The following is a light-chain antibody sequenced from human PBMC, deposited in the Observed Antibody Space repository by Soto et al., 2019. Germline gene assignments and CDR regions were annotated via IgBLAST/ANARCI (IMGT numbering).Light chain of an antibody. CDR2: GAS. V-gene: IGKV3-15*01. J-gene: IGKJ2*01. CDR3: QQYNNLPYT. Sequence: EIVMTQSPATLSVSPGERATLSCRASQSVSSNLAWYQQKPGQAPRLLIYGASTRATGITARFSGSGSGTEFTLTISSLQSEDFAVYYCQQYNNLPYTFGQGTKLEIK. CDR1: QSVSSN.